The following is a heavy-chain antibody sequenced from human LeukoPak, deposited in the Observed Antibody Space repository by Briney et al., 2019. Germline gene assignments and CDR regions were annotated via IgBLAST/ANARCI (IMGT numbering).Heavy chain of an antibody. V-gene: IGHV3-33*06. J-gene: IGHJ4*02. CDR2: IWNDGSNK. D-gene: IGHD6-13*01. CDR1: GFTLSTNG. CDR3: AKDLSSSWFEGLDN. Sequence: PGGSLRLSCAASGFTLSTNGMYWVRQAPGKGLEWVAVIWNDGSNKHYADSVKGRFTISRDNSKNTLDLQMNSLRAEDTAVYYCAKDLSSSWFEGLDNWGQGTLVTVSS.